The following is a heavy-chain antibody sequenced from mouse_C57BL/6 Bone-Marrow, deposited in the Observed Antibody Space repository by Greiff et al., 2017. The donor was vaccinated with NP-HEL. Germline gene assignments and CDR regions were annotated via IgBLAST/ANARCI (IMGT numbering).Heavy chain of an antibody. CDR3: ARAPSYTLWYFDV. J-gene: IGHJ1*03. Sequence: EVKVVESGGGLVQSGRSLRLSCATSGFTFSDFYMEWVRQAPGKGLEWIAASRNKANDYTTEYSTSVKGRFIVSRDTSQSILYLQMKSLRAEDTSMYYCARAPSYTLWYFDVWGTGTTVTVSS. D-gene: IGHD2-12*01. CDR1: GFTFSDFY. V-gene: IGHV7-1*01. CDR2: SRNKANDYTT.